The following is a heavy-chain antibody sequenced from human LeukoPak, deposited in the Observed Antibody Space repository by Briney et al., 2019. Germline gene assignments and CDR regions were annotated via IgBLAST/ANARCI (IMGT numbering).Heavy chain of an antibody. CDR1: GDSISSSDYY. Sequence: SETLSLTCTVSGDSISSSDYYWGWIRQPPGKGLEWIGYVYYTGSTNYNPSLKSRVTISVDTSKNQFSLKPSSVTAADTAVYYCARRSQENRVTTAKNWFDPWGQGTQVTVSS. J-gene: IGHJ5*02. CDR3: ARRSQENRVTTAKNWFDP. CDR2: VYYTGST. V-gene: IGHV4-61*05. D-gene: IGHD4-17*01.